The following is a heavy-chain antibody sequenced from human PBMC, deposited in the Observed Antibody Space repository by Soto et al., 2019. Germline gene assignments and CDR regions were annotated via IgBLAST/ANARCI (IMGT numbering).Heavy chain of an antibody. CDR3: ARARGVYCSGGSCYLDY. V-gene: IGHV1-46*01. D-gene: IGHD2-15*01. Sequence: QVQLVQSGAEVKKPGASVKVSCRASGYTFTSYYVHWVRQAPGHGLEWMGIIDPSGGSTSYPEKFQGRVTMTRGTATSTVYMELSSLRSDDTAVYYCARARGVYCSGGSCYLDYWGQGTLVTVSS. J-gene: IGHJ4*02. CDR2: IDPSGGST. CDR1: GYTFTSYY.